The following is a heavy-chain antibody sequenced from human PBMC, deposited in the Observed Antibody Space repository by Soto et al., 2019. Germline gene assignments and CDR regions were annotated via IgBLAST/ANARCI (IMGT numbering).Heavy chain of an antibody. D-gene: IGHD4-4*01. CDR3: AIQRDDYTHRFFDY. V-gene: IGHV1-46*01. J-gene: IGHJ4*02. Sequence: ASVKVSCKASGYTFTSYCMHWVRQAPGQGLEWMGIINPSGGSTSYAQKFQGRVTMTRDTSTSTVYMEVTSLRSEDTAVYYCAIQRDDYTHRFFDYWGQGTLVTVSS. CDR1: GYTFTSYC. CDR2: INPSGGST.